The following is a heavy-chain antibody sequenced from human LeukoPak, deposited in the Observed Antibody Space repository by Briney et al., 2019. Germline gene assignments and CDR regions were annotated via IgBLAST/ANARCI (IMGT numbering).Heavy chain of an antibody. CDR2: INPNSGGT. CDR1: GYTFTSYG. Sequence: GASVKVSCKASGYTFTSYGISWVRQAPGQGLEWMGWINPNSGGTNYAQKFQGRVTMTRDTSISTAYMELSRLRSDDTAVYYCAREGPVTTVTKKYNWFDPWGQGTLVTVSS. J-gene: IGHJ5*02. V-gene: IGHV1-2*02. D-gene: IGHD4-17*01. CDR3: AREGPVTTVTKKYNWFDP.